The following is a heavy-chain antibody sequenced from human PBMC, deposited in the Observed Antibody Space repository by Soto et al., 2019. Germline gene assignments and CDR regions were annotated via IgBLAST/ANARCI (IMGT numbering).Heavy chain of an antibody. Sequence: QVQLQESGPGLVKPSQTLSLTCTVSGGSISSGDYYWSWIRQPPGKGLEWIGYIYYSGSTYYNPSLKSRVTLSVDTSKNQFSLKLSSVTAADTAVYYCARAHDYGDYSKNNWFDPWGQGTLVTVSS. D-gene: IGHD4-17*01. V-gene: IGHV4-30-4*01. J-gene: IGHJ5*02. CDR2: IYYSGST. CDR1: GGSISSGDYY. CDR3: ARAHDYGDYSKNNWFDP.